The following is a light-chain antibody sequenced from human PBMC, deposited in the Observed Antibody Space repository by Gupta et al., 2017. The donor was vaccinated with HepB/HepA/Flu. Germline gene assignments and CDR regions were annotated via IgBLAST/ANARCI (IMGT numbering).Light chain of an antibody. CDR1: RSNIGSNY. J-gene: IGLJ2*01. Sequence: QSVLTQPPSASGTPGQRVTISCSGSRSNIGSNYVYWYQQLPGTAPKLLLYRNNPRPSGVPDRFSGSKSGTSASLAISGLRSEDEAHYYCAAWDDSLNGRVVFGGGTNLTVL. CDR3: AAWDDSLNGRVV. CDR2: RNN. V-gene: IGLV1-47*01.